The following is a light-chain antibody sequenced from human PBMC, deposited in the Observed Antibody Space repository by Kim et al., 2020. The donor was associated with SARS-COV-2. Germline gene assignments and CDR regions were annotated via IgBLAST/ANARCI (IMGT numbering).Light chain of an antibody. Sequence: QSVLTQPPSVSGAPGQRVTISCTGSSSNIGAGYDVHWYQQLPGTAPKLLISGNSNRPSGVPDRFSGSKSGTSASLAITGLQAEDEADYYCQSYDNSLSGDVVFGGGTQLTVL. CDR2: GNS. V-gene: IGLV1-40*01. J-gene: IGLJ2*01. CDR1: SSNIGAGYD. CDR3: QSYDNSLSGDVV.